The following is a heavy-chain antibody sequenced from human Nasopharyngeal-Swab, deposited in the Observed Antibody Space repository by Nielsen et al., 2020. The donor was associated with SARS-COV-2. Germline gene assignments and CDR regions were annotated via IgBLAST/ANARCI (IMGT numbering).Heavy chain of an antibody. CDR2: ISYDGSNK. CDR3: ARDPLSSWQAIGNWYFDL. Sequence: GESLKISCAASGFPFSNYAMHWVRQAPGKGLEWVAVISYDGSNKYYADSVKGRFTISRDKSKNTLYLQMNSLRAEDSAVYYCARDPLSSWQAIGNWYFDLWGRGTLVTVSS. D-gene: IGHD6-13*01. CDR1: GFPFSNYA. V-gene: IGHV3-30-3*01. J-gene: IGHJ2*01.